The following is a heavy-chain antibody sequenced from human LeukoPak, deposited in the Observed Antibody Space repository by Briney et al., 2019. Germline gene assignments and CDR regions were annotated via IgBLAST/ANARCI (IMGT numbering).Heavy chain of an antibody. CDR3: TTDPTTTYYFDY. D-gene: IGHD1-1*01. J-gene: IGHJ4*02. Sequence: KAGGSLRLSCAVSGFTFSNAWMSWVRQAPGKGLEWVGRIKSKTDGGTTDYAAPVKGRFTISRDDSKNTLYLQMNSLKTEDTAVYYCTTDPTTTYYFDYWGQGTLVTVSS. CDR1: GFTFSNAW. V-gene: IGHV3-15*01. CDR2: IKSKTDGGTT.